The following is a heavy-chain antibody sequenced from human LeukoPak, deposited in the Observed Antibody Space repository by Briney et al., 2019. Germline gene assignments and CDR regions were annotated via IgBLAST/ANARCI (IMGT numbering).Heavy chain of an antibody. Sequence: ASVKVSCKASGYTFTSYGISWVRQAPGQGLEWMGWISAYNGNTNYAQKLQGRVTMTTDTSTSTAYMELRSLRSDDTAVYYCARDVPYYYDSSGYSLYYYYYGMDVWGQGSTVTVSS. CDR2: ISAYNGNT. CDR1: GYTFTSYG. CDR3: ARDVPYYYDSSGYSLYYYYYGMDV. D-gene: IGHD3-22*01. J-gene: IGHJ6*02. V-gene: IGHV1-18*01.